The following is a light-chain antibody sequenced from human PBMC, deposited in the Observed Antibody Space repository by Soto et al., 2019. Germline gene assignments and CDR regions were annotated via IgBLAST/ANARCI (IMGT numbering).Light chain of an antibody. CDR3: SSYTTSNTRQIV. V-gene: IGLV2-14*03. CDR2: DVS. Sequence: PVLNQPASVSGSPGQSINIPCTGTSSDVGGYNYVSWYQHHPGKAPKLIIYDVSNRPSGVSNPFSGSKSGNTASLTISGLQPEDEADYYCSSYTTSNTRQIVFGTGTKVTVL. CDR1: SSDVGGYNY. J-gene: IGLJ1*01.